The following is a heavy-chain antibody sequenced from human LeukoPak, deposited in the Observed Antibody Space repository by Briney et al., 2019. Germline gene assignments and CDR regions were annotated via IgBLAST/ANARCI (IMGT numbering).Heavy chain of an antibody. D-gene: IGHD2-2*01. CDR3: ARAPYCSSTSCYLNWFDP. Sequence: PSETLSLTCTVSGGSVSSGSYYWRWIRQPPGKGLEWIGYIYYSGSTNYNPSLKSRVTISVDTSKNQFSLKLSSVTAADTAVYYCARAPYCSSTSCYLNWFDPWGQGTLVTVSS. V-gene: IGHV4-61*01. J-gene: IGHJ5*02. CDR2: IYYSGST. CDR1: GGSVSSGSYY.